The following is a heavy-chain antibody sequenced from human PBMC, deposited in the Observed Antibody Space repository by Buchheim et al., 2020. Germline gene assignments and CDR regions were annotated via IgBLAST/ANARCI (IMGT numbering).Heavy chain of an antibody. CDR3: ARGPTGNYADYIFLY. Sequence: QVQLQESGPALVKPSETLSLTCSVSGGSISNYYWTWIRQPPGMGLEWIGNIYSSGSTNYNPSLKSRVSISVDTSKNQFSLQLTSVTAADTAVYYCARGPTGNYADYIFLYWGQGTL. V-gene: IGHV4-59*01. CDR2: IYSSGST. J-gene: IGHJ4*02. CDR1: GGSISNYY. D-gene: IGHD4-17*01.